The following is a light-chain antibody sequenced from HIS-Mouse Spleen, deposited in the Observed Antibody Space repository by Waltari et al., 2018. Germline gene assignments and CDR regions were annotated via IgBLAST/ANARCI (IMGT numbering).Light chain of an antibody. CDR1: ALPQKY. V-gene: IGLV3-10*01. Sequence: SYELTQPPSVSVSPGQTARITCSGEALPQKYAYWYQQKSGQAPVLVSYENSKRPSGIPEGFSGSSSGTMATLTISGAQVEDEADYYCYSTDSSGNHRVFGGGTKLTVL. CDR3: YSTDSSGNHRV. CDR2: ENS. J-gene: IGLJ2*01.